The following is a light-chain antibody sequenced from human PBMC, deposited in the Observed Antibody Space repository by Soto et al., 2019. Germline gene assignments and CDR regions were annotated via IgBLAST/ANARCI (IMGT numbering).Light chain of an antibody. V-gene: IGKV2-28*01. CDR2: LGS. J-gene: IGKJ2*01. CDR1: QSLLHSNGYNY. CDR3: MQALQSPYT. Sequence: IVMTQSPLSLPVTPGEPPSISCRSSQSLLHSNGYNYLDWYLQKPGHSPQLLISLGSNRASGVPARFSGSGSATDVTLNIARVEAEDFVVYYGMQALQSPYTFGQGTKLEIK.